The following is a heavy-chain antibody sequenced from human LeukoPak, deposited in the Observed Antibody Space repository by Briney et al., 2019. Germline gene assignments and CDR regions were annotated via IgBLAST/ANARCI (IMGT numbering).Heavy chain of an antibody. CDR2: IYTSGST. J-gene: IGHJ6*03. CDR1: GGSISSYY. D-gene: IGHD2-2*01. Sequence: SETLSLTCTVSGGSISSYYWSWIRQPAGKGLEWIGRIYTSGSTNYNPSLKSRVAISVDKSKNQFSLKLSSVTAADTAVYYCARASGEGYCSSTSCTRYMDVWGKGTTVTVSS. V-gene: IGHV4-4*07. CDR3: ARASGEGYCSSTSCTRYMDV.